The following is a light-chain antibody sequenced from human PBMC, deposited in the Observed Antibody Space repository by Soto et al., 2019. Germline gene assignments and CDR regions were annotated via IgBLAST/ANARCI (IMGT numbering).Light chain of an antibody. J-gene: IGKJ5*01. Sequence: DIQMTQSPSTLSGSVGDRVTITCRASQTISSWLAWYQQKPGKAPKLLIYKASTLKSGVPSRFSGSGSGTDFTLTISSLQPEDFATYYCQQSYSTPVFGQGTRLDIK. CDR2: KAS. V-gene: IGKV1-5*03. CDR3: QQSYSTPV. CDR1: QTISSW.